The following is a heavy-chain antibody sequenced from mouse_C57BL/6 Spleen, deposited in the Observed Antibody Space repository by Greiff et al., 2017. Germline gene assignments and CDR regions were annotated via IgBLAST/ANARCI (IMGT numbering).Heavy chain of an antibody. CDR1: GFTFSSYA. J-gene: IGHJ2*01. D-gene: IGHD1-1*01. V-gene: IGHV5-9-1*02. Sequence: EVNLVESGEGLVKPGGSLKLSCAASGFTFSSYAMSWVRQTPEKRLEWVAYISSGGDYIYYADTVKGRFTISRDNARNTLYLQMSSLKSEDTAMYYCTRDYYGYYFDFWGQGTTLTVSS. CDR3: TRDYYGYYFDF. CDR2: ISSGGDYI.